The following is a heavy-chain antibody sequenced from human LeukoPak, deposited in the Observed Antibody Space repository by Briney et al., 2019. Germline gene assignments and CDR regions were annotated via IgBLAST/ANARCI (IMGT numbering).Heavy chain of an antibody. Sequence: SVKVSCKASGGTFISYAISWVRQAPGQGLEWMGGIIPIFGTANYAQKFQGRVTITADESTSTAYMELSSLRSEDTAVYYCARADSSGYSDFDYWGQGTLVTVSS. V-gene: IGHV1-69*13. J-gene: IGHJ4*02. D-gene: IGHD3-22*01. CDR1: GGTFISYA. CDR3: ARADSSGYSDFDY. CDR2: IIPIFGTA.